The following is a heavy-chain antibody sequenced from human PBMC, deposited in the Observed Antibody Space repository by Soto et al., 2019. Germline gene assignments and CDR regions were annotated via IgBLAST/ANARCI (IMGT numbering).Heavy chain of an antibody. V-gene: IGHV4-31*03. Sequence: SETLSLTCTVSGDSIAGGAYYWSWIRQHPGKGLEWIAYINYIGTTYYNPSLKSRLTISVDTSKNQFSLKLTSVTAADTAIYYCAREQTYYDFLTGSAGYFDFWGQGTLVTVSS. J-gene: IGHJ4*02. CDR1: GDSIAGGAYY. CDR3: AREQTYYDFLTGSAGYFDF. CDR2: INYIGTT. D-gene: IGHD3-9*01.